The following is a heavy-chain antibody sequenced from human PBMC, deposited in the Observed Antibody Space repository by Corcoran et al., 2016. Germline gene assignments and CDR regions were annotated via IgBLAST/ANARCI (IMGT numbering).Heavy chain of an antibody. J-gene: IGHJ4*02. CDR3: TTGLGG. V-gene: IGHV3-15*01. D-gene: IGHD3-16*01. CDR2: IKSKTDGGET. Sequence: EVQLVESGGGLVKPGGSLRLSCAASGFTFSNAWMSWVRQAPGKGLEWVGRIKSKTDGGETDYAAPVKGRFTISRDDSKNTLYLQMNSLKTEDTAVYYCTTGLGGWGQGTLVTVSS. CDR1: GFTFSNAW.